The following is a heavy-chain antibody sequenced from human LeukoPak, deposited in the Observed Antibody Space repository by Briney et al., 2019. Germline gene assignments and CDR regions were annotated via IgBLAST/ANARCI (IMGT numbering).Heavy chain of an antibody. D-gene: IGHD2-2*01. Sequence: SVKVSCKASGGTFSSYAISWVRQAPGQGLEWMGGIIPIFGTANYAQKFQGRVTITADKSTSTAYMELSSLRSEDTAVYYCASTHCSSTSCYWDNTDWAFDYWGQGTLVTVSS. CDR3: ASTHCSSTSCYWDNTDWAFDY. V-gene: IGHV1-69*06. CDR1: GGTFSSYA. J-gene: IGHJ4*02. CDR2: IIPIFGTA.